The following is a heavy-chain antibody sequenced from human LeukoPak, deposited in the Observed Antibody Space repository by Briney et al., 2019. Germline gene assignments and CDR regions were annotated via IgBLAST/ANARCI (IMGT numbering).Heavy chain of an antibody. CDR2: INQDGGEK. CDR1: GFTFSSYW. J-gene: IGHJ4*02. V-gene: IGHV3-7*01. D-gene: IGHD2-2*01. CDR3: ATGRSCTTCYLPDY. Sequence: GSLRLSCAASGFTFSSYWMTWVRQAPGRGLEWVANINQDGGEKYFVDSVKGRFTISRDNAKNSVYLQMNSLRAEDTAVYHCATGRSCTTCYLPDYWGQGTLVTVSS.